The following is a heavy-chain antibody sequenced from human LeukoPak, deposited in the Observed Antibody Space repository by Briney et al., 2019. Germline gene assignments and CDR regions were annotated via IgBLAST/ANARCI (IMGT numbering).Heavy chain of an antibody. J-gene: IGHJ5*02. CDR1: GFTFSSYW. CDR2: IKGDGSEK. Sequence: QAGGSLRLSCAASGFTFSSYWMSWVRLAPGKGLEWVGNIKGDGSEKWYADSVKGRFTISRDNAQNSVHLQMNSLRAEDTAVYHCARDEYRSRWLHPWGQGTLVTVTS. V-gene: IGHV3-7*01. D-gene: IGHD5-24*01. CDR3: ARDEYRSRWLHP.